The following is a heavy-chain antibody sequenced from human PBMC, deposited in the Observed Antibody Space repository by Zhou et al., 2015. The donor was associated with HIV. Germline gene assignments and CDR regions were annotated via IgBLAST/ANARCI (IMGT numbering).Heavy chain of an antibody. D-gene: IGHD3-10*01. J-gene: IGHJ6*02. Sequence: VQLVESGGGVVQPGRSLRLSCAASGFTFSSYGMHWVRQAPGKGLEWVSSISSSSSYIYYADSVKGRFTISRDNSKNTLYLQMNSLRVEDTAVYYCAKVVFSVSGYYYGMDVWGQGP. CDR2: ISSSSSYI. CDR1: GFTFSSYG. CDR3: AKVVFSVSGYYYGMDV. V-gene: IGHV3-21*04.